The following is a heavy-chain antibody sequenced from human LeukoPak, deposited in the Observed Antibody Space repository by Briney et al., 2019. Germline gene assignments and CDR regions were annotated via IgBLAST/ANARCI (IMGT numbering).Heavy chain of an antibody. Sequence: GGSLRLSCGASGFTFSTFAMNWVRQAPGKGLDWVAGILGNAGRTYYADSVKGRFTISRDNSKNTLYLQMNSLRAEDTAVYYCARGYSSGWKTTFDYWGQGTLVTVSS. V-gene: IGHV3-23*01. CDR3: ARGYSSGWKTTFDY. CDR2: ILGNAGRT. D-gene: IGHD6-19*01. J-gene: IGHJ4*02. CDR1: GFTFSTFA.